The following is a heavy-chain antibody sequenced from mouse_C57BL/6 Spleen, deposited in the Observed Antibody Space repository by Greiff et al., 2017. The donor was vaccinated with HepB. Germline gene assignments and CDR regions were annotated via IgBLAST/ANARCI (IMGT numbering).Heavy chain of an antibody. CDR1: GFTFSDYG. CDR2: ISSGSSTI. J-gene: IGHJ4*01. Sequence: EVKLVESGGGLVKPGGSLKLSCAASGFTFSDYGMHWVRQAPEKGLEWVAYISSGSSTIYYADTVKGRFTISRDNAKNTLFLQMTSLRSEDTAMYYCALRGSSWDYYAMDYWGQGTSVTVSS. V-gene: IGHV5-17*01. CDR3: ALRGSSWDYYAMDY. D-gene: IGHD1-1*01.